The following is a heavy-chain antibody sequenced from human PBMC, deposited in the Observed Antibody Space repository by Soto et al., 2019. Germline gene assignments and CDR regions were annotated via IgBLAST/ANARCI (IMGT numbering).Heavy chain of an antibody. CDR2: SMPVFPTP. V-gene: IGHV1-69*12. J-gene: IGHJ6*01. D-gene: IGHD3-3*02. CDR3: ARDKDRQQLGGNYYYIMDV. Sequence: QVQLVQSGAEVKKPGSSVKVSCKTSGGTFRTSAISWVRQAPGQGLEWMGGSMPVFPTPDYARKFQGRVTITADESTRNAYMELSSLRSEDTDFYYCARDKDRQQLGGNYYYIMDVWGQGTTVTVSS. CDR1: GGTFRTSA.